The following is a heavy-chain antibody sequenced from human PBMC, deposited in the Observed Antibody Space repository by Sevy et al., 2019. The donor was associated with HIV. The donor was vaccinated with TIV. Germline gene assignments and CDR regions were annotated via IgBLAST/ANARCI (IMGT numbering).Heavy chain of an antibody. V-gene: IGHV3-30*02. D-gene: IGHD3-22*01. CDR2: IRYDGSNK. Sequence: GGSLRLSCAASGFTFSSYGMHWVRQAPGKGLEWVAFIRYDGSNKYYADSVKGRFTIPRDNSKNTLYLQMNGLRAEETAVYYCTKEYTYYYGSSGYYPYYGMDVWGQGTTVTVSS. CDR3: TKEYTYYYGSSGYYPYYGMDV. J-gene: IGHJ6*02. CDR1: GFTFSSYG.